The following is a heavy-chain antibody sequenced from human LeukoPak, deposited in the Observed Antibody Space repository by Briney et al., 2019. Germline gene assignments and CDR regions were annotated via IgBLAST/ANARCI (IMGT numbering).Heavy chain of an antibody. CDR2: IYPGDSDT. CDR3: ARSYGSGSYGGAFDI. J-gene: IGHJ3*02. D-gene: IGHD3-10*01. V-gene: IGHV5-51*01. CDR1: GSFFTSYW. Sequence: GESLKISCKGSGSFFTSYWIAWVRQMPGEGLEWMGIIYPGDSDTRYSPSFQGQVTMSADKSISTAYLQWSSLKASDTAMYYCARSYGSGSYGGAFDIWGQGTMVTVSS.